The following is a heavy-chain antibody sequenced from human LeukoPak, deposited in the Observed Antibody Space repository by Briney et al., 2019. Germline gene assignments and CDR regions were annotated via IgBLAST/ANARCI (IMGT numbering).Heavy chain of an antibody. CDR1: GFTFSSYA. J-gene: IGHJ4*02. CDR3: AKVYFGPVHWLAPDN. V-gene: IGHV3-23*01. Sequence: GGSLRLSCAASGFTFSSYAMSCVRQAPGKGLEWVSAISGSGGSTYYADSVKGRFTTSRDNSKNTLYLQMNSLRAEDTAVYYCAKVYFGPVHWLAPDNWGQGTLVTVSS. D-gene: IGHD3-9*01. CDR2: ISGSGGST.